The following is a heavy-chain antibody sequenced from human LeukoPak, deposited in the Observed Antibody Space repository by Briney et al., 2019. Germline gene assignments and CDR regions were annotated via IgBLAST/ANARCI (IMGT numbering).Heavy chain of an antibody. CDR2: IWYDGSNK. V-gene: IGHV3-33*01. CDR3: ARDLRIAAAGAEYFQH. J-gene: IGHJ1*01. D-gene: IGHD6-13*01. Sequence: TGGSLRLSCAASGFTFSSYGMHWVRQAPGKGLEWVAVIWYDGSNKYYADSVKGRFTISRDNSKNTLYLQMNSLRAEDTAVYYCARDLRIAAAGAEYFQHWGQGTLVTVSS. CDR1: GFTFSSYG.